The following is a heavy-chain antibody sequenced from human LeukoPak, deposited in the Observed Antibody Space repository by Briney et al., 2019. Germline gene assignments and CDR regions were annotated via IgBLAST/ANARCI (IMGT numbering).Heavy chain of an antibody. Sequence: SETLSLTCTVSGGSISSYSWSWIRQPAGKGLEWIGHIYTSGSTNYNPSLKNRVTMSVDTSKNQFSLQLRSVSPEDTAVYYCAKDGGEHILESRYAFDIWGQGTMVTVSS. CDR3: AKDGGEHILESRYAFDI. V-gene: IGHV4-4*07. J-gene: IGHJ3*02. D-gene: IGHD1-1*01. CDR1: GGSISSYS. CDR2: IYTSGST.